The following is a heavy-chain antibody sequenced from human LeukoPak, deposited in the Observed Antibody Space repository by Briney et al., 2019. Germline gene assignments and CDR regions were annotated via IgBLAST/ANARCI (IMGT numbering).Heavy chain of an antibody. CDR1: GGSISSYY. J-gene: IGHJ5*02. D-gene: IGHD2-15*01. Sequence: SETLSLTCTVSGGSISSYYWSRIRQPPGKGLEWIGYIYYSGSTNYNPSLKSRVTISVDTSKNQFSLKLSSVTAADTAVYYCATMGGGYCSGGSCYPWFDPWGQGTLVTVSS. CDR2: IYYSGST. CDR3: ATMGGGYCSGGSCYPWFDP. V-gene: IGHV4-59*08.